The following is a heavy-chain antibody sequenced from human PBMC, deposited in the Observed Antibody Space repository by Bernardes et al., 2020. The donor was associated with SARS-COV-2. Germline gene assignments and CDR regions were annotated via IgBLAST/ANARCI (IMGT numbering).Heavy chain of an antibody. CDR2: ISAIGGST. J-gene: IGHJ6*02. Sequence: GGSLRLSCVASGFTFSKHAMTWVRQAPGKGLEWVSAISAIGGSTYYAESVKGRFTISRDNSRNTLYLEMNSLRAEDTAVYYCSKNAKYSSSSMEVWGQGTTVTVS. CDR3: SKNAKYSSSSMEV. CDR1: GFTFSKHA. V-gene: IGHV3-23*01. D-gene: IGHD6-6*01.